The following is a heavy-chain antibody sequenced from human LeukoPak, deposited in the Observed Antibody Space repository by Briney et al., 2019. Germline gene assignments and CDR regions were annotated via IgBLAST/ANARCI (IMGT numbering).Heavy chain of an antibody. CDR2: IRYDGSNK. CDR3: ARDRNIQDIVATGDAFDI. CDR1: GFTFSNYG. D-gene: IGHD5-12*01. J-gene: IGHJ3*02. V-gene: IGHV3-30*02. Sequence: GGSLRLSCVASGFTFSNYGIHWVRQAPGKGLEWVTFIRYDGSNKYYADSVKGRFTISRDNAKNSLYLQMNSLRAEDTAVYYCARDRNIQDIVATGDAFDIWGQGTMVTVSS.